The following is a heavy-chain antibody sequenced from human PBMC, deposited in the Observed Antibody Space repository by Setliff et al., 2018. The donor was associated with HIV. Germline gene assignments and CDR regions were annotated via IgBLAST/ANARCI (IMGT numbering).Heavy chain of an antibody. CDR1: GFSFSSYA. Sequence: PGGSLRLSCAASGFSFSSYATSWVRQAPGKGLEWIGEINHSGSTNYNPSLKSRVTISVDTSKNLFSLTLRSVTAADTAVYYCASAGPYCGDDCPYNWLTPWGQGTLVTVSS. V-gene: IGHV4-34*01. CDR2: INHSGST. CDR3: ASAGPYCGDDCPYNWLTP. J-gene: IGHJ5*02. D-gene: IGHD2-21*02.